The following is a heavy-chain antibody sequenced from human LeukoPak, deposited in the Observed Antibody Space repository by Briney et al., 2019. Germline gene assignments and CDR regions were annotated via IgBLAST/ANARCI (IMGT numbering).Heavy chain of an antibody. CDR1: GFTFSSYS. CDR3: ARAYCGGDCYSSHAEYFQH. Sequence: PGGSLRLSCAASGFTFSSYSMKWVRQAPGKGLEWVSFIGSSISYISYADSVKGRFTISRDNAKNSLYLQMNSLRAEDTAVYYCARAYCGGDCYSSHAEYFQHWGQGTLVTVSS. J-gene: IGHJ1*01. D-gene: IGHD2-21*02. CDR2: IGSSISYI. V-gene: IGHV3-21*01.